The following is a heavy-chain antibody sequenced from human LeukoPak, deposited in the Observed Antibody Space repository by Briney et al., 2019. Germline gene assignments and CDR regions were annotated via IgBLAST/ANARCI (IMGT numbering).Heavy chain of an antibody. CDR3: ARGGSRGPLYYYYGMDV. CDR1: GYTFTSYG. Sequence: APVKVSCKASGYTFTSYGINWVRQAPGQGLEWMGWMNPNSANTGYAQKFQGRVTMTRDTSISTAYMELSSLRSEDTAVYYCARGGSRGPLYYYYGMDVWGQGTTVTVSS. CDR2: MNPNSANT. J-gene: IGHJ6*02. V-gene: IGHV1-8*02. D-gene: IGHD2-15*01.